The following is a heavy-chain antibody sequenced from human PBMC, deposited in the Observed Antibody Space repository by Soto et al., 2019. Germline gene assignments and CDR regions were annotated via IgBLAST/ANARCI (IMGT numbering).Heavy chain of an antibody. CDR3: AKDWDYYDSSGYYGYYGMDV. V-gene: IGHV3-30*18. Sequence: GGSLRLSCAASGFTFSSYGMHWVRQAPGKGLEWVAVISYDGSNKYYADSVKGRFTISRDNSKNTLYLQMNSLRAEDTAVYYCAKDWDYYDSSGYYGYYGMDVWGQGTMVTVSS. CDR1: GFTFSSYG. D-gene: IGHD3-22*01. CDR2: ISYDGSNK. J-gene: IGHJ6*02.